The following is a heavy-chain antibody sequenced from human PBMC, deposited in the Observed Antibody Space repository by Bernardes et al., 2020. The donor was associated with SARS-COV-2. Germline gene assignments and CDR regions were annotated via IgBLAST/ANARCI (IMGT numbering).Heavy chain of an antibody. CDR1: GGSFSGYY. CDR3: AKRGPYFDWLHYYYGMDV. D-gene: IGHD3-9*01. CDR2: ISGSGGST. Sequence: ETLSLTCAVYGGSFSGYYWSWIRQPPGKGLEWVSAISGSGGSTYYADSVKGRFTISRDNSKNTLYLQMNSLRAEDTAVYYCAKRGPYFDWLHYYYGMDVWGQGTTVTVSS. J-gene: IGHJ6*02. V-gene: IGHV3-23*01.